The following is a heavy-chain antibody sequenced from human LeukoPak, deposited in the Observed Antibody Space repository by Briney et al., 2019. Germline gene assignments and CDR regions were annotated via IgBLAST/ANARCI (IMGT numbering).Heavy chain of an antibody. CDR1: GGSISSHY. V-gene: IGHV4-59*08. CDR2: IYYSGST. CDR3: ARQNPSRIMAFDI. D-gene: IGHD1-14*01. Sequence: PSETLSLTCTVSGGSISSHYWSWIRQSPGKGLEYIGYIYYSGSTNYNPSLKSRVTISVDTSKNQFSLKLSSVTAADTAVYYCARQNPSRIMAFDIWGQGTMVTVSS. J-gene: IGHJ3*02.